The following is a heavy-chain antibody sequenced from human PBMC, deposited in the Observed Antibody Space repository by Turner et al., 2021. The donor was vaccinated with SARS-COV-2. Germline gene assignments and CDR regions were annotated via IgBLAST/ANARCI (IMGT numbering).Heavy chain of an antibody. CDR2: IYSGGST. J-gene: IGHJ6*02. CDR1: GVTVSRNY. Sequence: EVQLVETGGGLIQPGGSLRLSCAASGVTVSRNYMSWVRQAPGKGLEWVSVIYSGGSTFYSDSVKGRSTISRDNSKNTLYLQMNSLRAEDTAVYYCARDRVDYGMDVWGQGTTVTVSS. CDR3: ARDRVDYGMDV. D-gene: IGHD3-3*01. V-gene: IGHV3-53*02.